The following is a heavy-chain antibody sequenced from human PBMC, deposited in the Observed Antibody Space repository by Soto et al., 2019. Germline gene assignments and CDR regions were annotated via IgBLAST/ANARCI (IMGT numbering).Heavy chain of an antibody. CDR2: ISTNSDFI. CDR1: GFTFNTYS. Sequence: GPSLRLSCAASGFTFNTYSMNWGRQAPGKGLEWVSSISTNSDFIYNADSVKGRFTISRDNAKNSLFLQMNSLRVEDTAVYYCARARAARPKSGFYYYGMDVWGQGTTVTVSS. J-gene: IGHJ6*02. V-gene: IGHV3-21*01. CDR3: ARARAARPKSGFYYYGMDV. D-gene: IGHD6-6*01.